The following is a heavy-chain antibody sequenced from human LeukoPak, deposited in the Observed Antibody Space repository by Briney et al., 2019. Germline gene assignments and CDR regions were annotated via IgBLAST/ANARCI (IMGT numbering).Heavy chain of an antibody. Sequence: ASVKVSCKASGYTFNNYYMHWVRQAPGQGLEWMGVINPSDGSTNYAQKFQERVTITRDMSTSTAYMELSSLRSEDTAVYYCAADFRVSQWLVEDYWGQGTLVTVSS. CDR1: GYTFNNYY. CDR3: AADFRVSQWLVEDY. V-gene: IGHV1-46*02. D-gene: IGHD6-19*01. CDR2: INPSDGST. J-gene: IGHJ4*02.